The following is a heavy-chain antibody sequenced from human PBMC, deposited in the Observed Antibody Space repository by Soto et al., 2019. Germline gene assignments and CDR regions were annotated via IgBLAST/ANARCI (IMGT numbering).Heavy chain of an antibody. V-gene: IGHV3-30*18. CDR2: ISYDGSNK. J-gene: IGHJ4*02. CDR3: AKEAETPVTTGGMGADY. Sequence: QVQLVESGGGVVQPGRSLRLSCAASGFTFSSYGMHWVRQAPGKGLEWVAVISYDGSNKYYADSVKGRFTISRDNSKNTLYLQMNSLRAEDTAVYYCAKEAETPVTTGGMGADYWGQGTLVTVSS. D-gene: IGHD4-17*01. CDR1: GFTFSSYG.